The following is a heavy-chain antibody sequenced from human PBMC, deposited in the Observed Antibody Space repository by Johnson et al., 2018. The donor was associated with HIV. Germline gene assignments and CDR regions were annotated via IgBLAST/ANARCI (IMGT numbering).Heavy chain of an antibody. CDR1: GFTFSDAW. Sequence: VQVVESGGGVVQPGGSLRVSCAASGFTFSDAWMSWVRQAPGKGLEWVAVISSDGSTKHYADSVKGRFTISRDNSKNTLYLQMNSLRAEDTAVYYCARENSSGYHDAFDIWGQGTLVTVSS. D-gene: IGHD3-22*01. V-gene: IGHV3-30*03. CDR2: ISSDGSTK. CDR3: ARENSSGYHDAFDI. J-gene: IGHJ3*02.